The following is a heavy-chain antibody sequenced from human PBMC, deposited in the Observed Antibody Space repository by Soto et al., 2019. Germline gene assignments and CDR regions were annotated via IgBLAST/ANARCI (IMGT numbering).Heavy chain of an antibody. CDR1: GYSFRSYD. CDR3: ARVRVREDWIDH. J-gene: IGHJ5*02. CDR2: VHPETGST. V-gene: IGHV1-8*02. Sequence: ASVNISCKGSGYSFRSYDITWVRQAPGQGLEWMGWVHPETGSTGYAQRFQGRVSMTSDTSRNTTYMELSDLRVEDTAVYYCARVRVREDWIDHLGQGALLTVSS.